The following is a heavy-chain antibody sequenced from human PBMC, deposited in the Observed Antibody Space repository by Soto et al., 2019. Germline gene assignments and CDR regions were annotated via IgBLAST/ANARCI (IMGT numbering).Heavy chain of an antibody. CDR3: ARHPNQEGLVENWFDP. J-gene: IGHJ5*02. D-gene: IGHD6-19*01. V-gene: IGHV4-59*08. CDR2: IYYSGST. CDR1: GVFISSCY. Sequence: ETLSLTCTVSGVFISSCYWSWSLQPPGKGLEWIGYIYYSGSTNYNPSLKSRVTISVDTSKNQFSLKLSSVTAADTAVYYCARHPNQEGLVENWFDPRGQGTLVTVSS.